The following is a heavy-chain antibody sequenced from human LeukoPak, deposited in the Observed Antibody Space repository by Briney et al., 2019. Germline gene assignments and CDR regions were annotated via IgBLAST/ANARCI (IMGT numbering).Heavy chain of an antibody. V-gene: IGHV3-74*01. CDR2: INTDGSTT. Sequence: GGSLRLSCAASGFRLSGYWMHWVRQGPGKGLVWVSRINTDGSTTTYADSVKGRFTISRDTAKNTLYLQMNSLRAEDTAVYYCAKGGAGYCSSTSCLYYFDYWGQGTLVTVSS. D-gene: IGHD2-2*01. J-gene: IGHJ4*02. CDR3: AKGGAGYCSSTSCLYYFDY. CDR1: GFRLSGYW.